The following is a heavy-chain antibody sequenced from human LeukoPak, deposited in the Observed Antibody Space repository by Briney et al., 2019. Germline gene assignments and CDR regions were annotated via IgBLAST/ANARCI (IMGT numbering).Heavy chain of an antibody. V-gene: IGHV3-21*01. J-gene: IGHJ3*02. Sequence: GGSLRLSYAASGFTFSSYSMNWVRQAPGKGLEWVSSISSSSSYIYYADSVKGRFTISRDNAKNSLYLQMNSLRAEDTAVYYCARDSGELGIDAFDIWGQGTMVTVSP. D-gene: IGHD7-27*01. CDR1: GFTFSSYS. CDR2: ISSSSSYI. CDR3: ARDSGELGIDAFDI.